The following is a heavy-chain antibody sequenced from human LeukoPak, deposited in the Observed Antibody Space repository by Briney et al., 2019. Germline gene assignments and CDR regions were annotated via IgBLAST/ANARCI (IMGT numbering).Heavy chain of an antibody. D-gene: IGHD4-17*01. J-gene: IGHJ4*02. Sequence: QPGGSLRLSCAASGFTFSSYWMHWVRQAPGKGLVWVSRINSGGSSTSYADSVKGRFTISRDNAKNTLYLQMNSLRAEDTAAYYCARDASNDYGDYVSEITLDYWGQGTLVTVSS. CDR2: INSGGSST. CDR3: ARDASNDYGDYVSEITLDY. V-gene: IGHV3-74*01. CDR1: GFTFSSYW.